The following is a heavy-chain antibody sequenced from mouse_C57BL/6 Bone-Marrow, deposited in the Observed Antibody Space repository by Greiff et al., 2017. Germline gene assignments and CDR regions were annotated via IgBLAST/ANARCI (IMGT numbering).Heavy chain of an antibody. J-gene: IGHJ1*03. CDR2: IDPENGDT. V-gene: IGHV14-4*01. Sequence: EVQLQQSGAELVRPGASVKLSCTASGFNIKDDYMHWVKQRPEQGLEWIGWIDPENGDTEYASKFQGKATITADTSSNTAYLQLSSLTSEDTAVYYCTKGYYGGYWYCDVWGTGTTVTVSS. D-gene: IGHD1-1*01. CDR1: GFNIKDDY. CDR3: TKGYYGGYWYCDV.